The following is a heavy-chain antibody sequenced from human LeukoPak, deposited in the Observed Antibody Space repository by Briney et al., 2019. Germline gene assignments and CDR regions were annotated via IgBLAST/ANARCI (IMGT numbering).Heavy chain of an antibody. CDR2: IYSGGST. V-gene: IGHV3-53*04. Sequence: GGSLRLSCVASGFTVSSNYMSWVRQAPGKGLEWVSVIYSGGSTYYADSVKGRFTISRHNSKNTLYLQVNSLRAEDTAVYYCASLTGGYYDSSGSSWWGQGTLVTVSS. J-gene: IGHJ4*02. CDR1: GFTVSSNY. CDR3: ASLTGGYYDSSGSSW. D-gene: IGHD3-22*01.